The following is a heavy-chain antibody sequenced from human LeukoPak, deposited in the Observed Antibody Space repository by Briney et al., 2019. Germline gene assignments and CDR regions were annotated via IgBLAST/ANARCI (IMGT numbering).Heavy chain of an antibody. CDR2: IRYDGSNK. V-gene: IGHV3-30*02. CDR1: GFTFSSYG. D-gene: IGHD3-22*01. CDR3: AKEYYYDSSGYLPTHFDY. J-gene: IGHJ4*02. Sequence: AGGSLRLSCAASGFTFSSYGMHWVRQAPGKGLEWVAFIRYDGSNKYYADSVKGRFTISRDNSKNTLYLRMNSLRAEDTAVYYCAKEYYYDSSGYLPTHFDYWGQGTLVTVSS.